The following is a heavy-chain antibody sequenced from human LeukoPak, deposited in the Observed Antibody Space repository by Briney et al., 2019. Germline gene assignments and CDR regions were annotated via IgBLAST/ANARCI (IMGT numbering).Heavy chain of an antibody. CDR3: ARGEMAQPAFDI. V-gene: IGHV3-21*01. CDR1: GFTFSSSS. Sequence: KPGGSLRLSCAASGFTFSSSSMNWVRQAPGKGLEWVSSISSSSSHIHSADSVKGRFTISRDNAKSTLYLQMNSLRAEDTAVYYCARGEMAQPAFDIWGQGTMVTVSS. J-gene: IGHJ3*02. CDR2: ISSSSSHI. D-gene: IGHD5-24*01.